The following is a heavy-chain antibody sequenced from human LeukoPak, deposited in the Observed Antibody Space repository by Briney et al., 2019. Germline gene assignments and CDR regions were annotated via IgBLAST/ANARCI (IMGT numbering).Heavy chain of an antibody. CDR1: GFTFRNAW. Sequence: GGSLRLSCAASGFTFRNAWISWVRQAPGKGLEWVAVISYDGSNKYYADSVKGRFTISRDNSKNTLYLQMNSLRAEDTAVYYCATSIVGATWAFDIWGQGTMVTVSS. V-gene: IGHV3-30*03. CDR2: ISYDGSNK. J-gene: IGHJ3*02. D-gene: IGHD1-26*01. CDR3: ATSIVGATWAFDI.